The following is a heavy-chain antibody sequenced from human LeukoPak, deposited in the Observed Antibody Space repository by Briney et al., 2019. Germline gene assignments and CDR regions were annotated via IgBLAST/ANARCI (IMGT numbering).Heavy chain of an antibody. Sequence: ASVKVSCKASGYTFTGYYMYWVRQAPGQGLEWMGWINPNIGGTNYAQKFQGRVTMTRDTSISTAYMELSSLRSDDTAVYYCAREGPLRLPYFDPWGQGTLVTVSS. CDR2: INPNIGGT. CDR3: AREGPLRLPYFDP. CDR1: GYTFTGYY. D-gene: IGHD4-17*01. J-gene: IGHJ5*02. V-gene: IGHV1-2*02.